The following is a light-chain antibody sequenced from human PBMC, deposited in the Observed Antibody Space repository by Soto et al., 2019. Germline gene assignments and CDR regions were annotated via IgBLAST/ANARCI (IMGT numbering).Light chain of an antibody. CDR2: GAS. Sequence: EIVMTQSPATLSVSPGERATLYCRASQSVRSNLAWYQQKPGQAPRLLIFGASTRATGIPARFSGSGSGKEFTLTISSLQSEDFAVYYCQQYNNWSPLSCGGGMKMDIK. J-gene: IGKJ4*01. V-gene: IGKV3-15*01. CDR1: QSVRSN. CDR3: QQYNNWSPLS.